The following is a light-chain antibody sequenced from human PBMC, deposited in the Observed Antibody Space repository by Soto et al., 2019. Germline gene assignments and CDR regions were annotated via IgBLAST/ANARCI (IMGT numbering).Light chain of an antibody. CDR3: QQRSNWPIT. CDR2: DAS. V-gene: IGKV3-11*01. Sequence: EIVLTQSPATLPLSPGERATLSCRASQSVGSKLAWFQQKPGQAPRLLIYDASNRATGIPARFSASGSGTDFTVTISSLEPEDFAVYYCQQRSNWPITFGQGTRLEIK. J-gene: IGKJ5*01. CDR1: QSVGSK.